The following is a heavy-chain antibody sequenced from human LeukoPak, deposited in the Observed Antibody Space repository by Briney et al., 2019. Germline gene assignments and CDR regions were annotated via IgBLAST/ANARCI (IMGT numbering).Heavy chain of an antibody. CDR3: AKDPDYYDSSGYFPRDY. J-gene: IGHJ4*02. CDR1: GFTFSSYA. V-gene: IGHV3-23*01. D-gene: IGHD3-22*01. Sequence: GGSLRLSCAASGFTFSSYAMSWVRQAPGKGLEWVSAISGSGGSTYYADSVKGRFTISRDNSKDTLYLQMNSLRAEDTAVYYCAKDPDYYDSSGYFPRDYWGQGTLVTVSS. CDR2: ISGSGGST.